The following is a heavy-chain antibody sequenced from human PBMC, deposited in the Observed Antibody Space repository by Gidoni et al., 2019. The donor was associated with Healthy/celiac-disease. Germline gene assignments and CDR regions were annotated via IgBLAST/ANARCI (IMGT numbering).Heavy chain of an antibody. V-gene: IGHV3-33*01. D-gene: IGHD2-2*01. J-gene: IGHJ3*02. Sequence: QVQLVESGGGVVQPGRSLRLSCAASGFTFSSYGMHWVRQAPGKGLEWVAVIWYDGSNKYYADSVKGRFTISRDNSKNTLYLQMNSLRAEDTAVYYCAREPEWGAFDIWGQGTMVTVSS. CDR1: GFTFSSYG. CDR2: IWYDGSNK. CDR3: AREPEWGAFDI.